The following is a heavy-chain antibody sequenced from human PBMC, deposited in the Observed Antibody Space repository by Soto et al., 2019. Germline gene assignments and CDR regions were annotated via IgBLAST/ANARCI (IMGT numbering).Heavy chain of an antibody. CDR1: GFTFSRYW. J-gene: IGHJ4*02. CDR2: INQDGSQK. Sequence: GGSLRLSCAASGFTFSRYWMSWVRQAPGKGLEWVANINQDGSQKHYVESVKGRFAISRDNAKNSLYLQMNSLRVEDTAVYYCARDNGFYYDSSGYCDYWGQGTLVTVSS. CDR3: ARDNGFYYDSSGYCDY. V-gene: IGHV3-7*05. D-gene: IGHD3-22*01.